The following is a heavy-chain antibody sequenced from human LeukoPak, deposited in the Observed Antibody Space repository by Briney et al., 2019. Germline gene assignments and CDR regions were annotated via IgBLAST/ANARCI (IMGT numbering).Heavy chain of an antibody. CDR2: IIPILGTA. J-gene: IGHJ6*03. CDR1: GGTFSSYT. Sequence: SVKVSCKASGGTFSSYTISWVRQAPGQGLEWMGRIIPILGTANYAQKFQGRVTITADESTSTAYMELSSLRSEDTAVYYCASHCTNGVCYPYYMDVWGKGTTVTVSS. D-gene: IGHD2-8*01. CDR3: ASHCTNGVCYPYYMDV. V-gene: IGHV1-69*08.